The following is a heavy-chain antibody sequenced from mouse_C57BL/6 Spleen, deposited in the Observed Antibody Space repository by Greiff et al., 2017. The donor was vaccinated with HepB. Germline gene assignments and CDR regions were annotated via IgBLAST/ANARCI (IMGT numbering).Heavy chain of an antibody. V-gene: IGHV1-64*01. Sequence: VQLQQPGAELVKPGASVKLSCKASGYTFTSYWMHWVKQRPGQGLEWIGMIHPNSGSTNYNEKFKSKATLTVDKSSSTAYMQLSSLTSEDSAVYYCARPLITTVVAKAYWGQGTPVTVSA. CDR3: ARPLITTVVAKAY. CDR2: IHPNSGST. D-gene: IGHD1-1*01. CDR1: GYTFTSYW. J-gene: IGHJ3*01.